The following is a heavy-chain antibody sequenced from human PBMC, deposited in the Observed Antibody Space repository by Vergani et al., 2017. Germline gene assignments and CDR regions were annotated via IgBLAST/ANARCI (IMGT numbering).Heavy chain of an antibody. V-gene: IGHV4-38-2*01. CDR3: ARHRGSEGFFPSYYFYGMDV. Sequence: QVQLQESGPGLVKPSETLTLTCDVSDSSIMTNPYWGWFRPSPGKGMEWIGCIHHFGDTHHNPSLKGRVSISIVSSSKFSLSLTSVTAADTALYYCARHRGSEGFFPSYYFYGMDVWGQGTTVTVSS. D-gene: IGHD3-10*01. CDR1: DSSIMTNPY. CDR2: IHHFGDT. J-gene: IGHJ6*02.